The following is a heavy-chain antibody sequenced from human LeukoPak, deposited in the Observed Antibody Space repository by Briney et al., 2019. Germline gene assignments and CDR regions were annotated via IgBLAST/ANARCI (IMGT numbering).Heavy chain of an antibody. CDR3: ARDLPEDIVVVPAAIHYYMDV. V-gene: IGHV3-21*01. J-gene: IGHJ6*03. Sequence: KPGGSLRLSCAASGFTFSSYSMNWVRQAPGKGLEWVSSISSSSSYIYYADSVKGRFTISRDNAKNSLYLQMNSLRAEDTAVYYCARDLPEDIVVVPAAIHYYMDVWGKGTTVNVSS. CDR2: ISSSSSYI. D-gene: IGHD2-2*01. CDR1: GFTFSSYS.